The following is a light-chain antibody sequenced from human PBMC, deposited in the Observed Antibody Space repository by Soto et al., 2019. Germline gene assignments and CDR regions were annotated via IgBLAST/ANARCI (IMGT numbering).Light chain of an antibody. J-gene: IGLJ3*02. V-gene: IGLV1-40*01. CDR2: GNH. Sequence: QSVLTQPPSVSGSPGQRVTISCIGAGYDVHWYQQLPGTAPNVLIYGNHNIPSGVPDRFSGSKSGTSASPAITGRQAEDEADYYCQSYDSSLSGLVFGGGTKLTVL. CDR1: GAGYD. CDR3: QSYDSSLSGLV.